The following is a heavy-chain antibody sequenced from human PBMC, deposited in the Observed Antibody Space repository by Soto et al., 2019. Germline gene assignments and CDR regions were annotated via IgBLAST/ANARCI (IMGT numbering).Heavy chain of an antibody. CDR2: IYYSGST. D-gene: IGHD6-13*01. Sequence: SETLSLTCNVSGGSIINYYWSWIRQPPGKGLERIGYIYYSGSTNYNPSHKSRDNISVDTSKNQFSLQLSSVTAADTAVYYCARAGYSSSWSLIDYWGQGTRVTVS. V-gene: IGHV4-59*08. CDR1: GGSIINYY. CDR3: ARAGYSSSWSLIDY. J-gene: IGHJ4*02.